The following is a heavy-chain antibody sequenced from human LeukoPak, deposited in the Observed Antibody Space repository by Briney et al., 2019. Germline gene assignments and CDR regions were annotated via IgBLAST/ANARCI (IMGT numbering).Heavy chain of an antibody. D-gene: IGHD2-15*01. CDR3: AAPGGYCSGGSCPQDYYYYGMDV. Sequence: RASVKVSCKASGFTFTSSAVQWVRQARGQRLEWIGWIVVGSGNTNYAQKFQERVTITRGMSTSTAYMELSSLRSEDTAVYYCAAPGGYCSGGSCPQDYYYYGMDVWGKGTTVTVSS. CDR2: IVVGSGNT. V-gene: IGHV1-58*01. CDR1: GFTFTSSA. J-gene: IGHJ6*04.